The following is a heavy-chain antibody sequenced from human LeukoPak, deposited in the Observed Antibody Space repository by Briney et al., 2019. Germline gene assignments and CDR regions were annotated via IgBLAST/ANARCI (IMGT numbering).Heavy chain of an antibody. V-gene: IGHV4-4*09. CDR1: GGSITSYY. Sequence: KPSETLSLTCTVSGGSITSYYWSWIRQPPGKGLECIAYIAHSGDTNYNPSLKSRATISMDTSKNQLSLKLNSVTAADTAVYYCARTARVFDFWGQGIQVTVSS. D-gene: IGHD5-18*01. CDR3: ARTARVFDF. CDR2: IAHSGDT. J-gene: IGHJ4*02.